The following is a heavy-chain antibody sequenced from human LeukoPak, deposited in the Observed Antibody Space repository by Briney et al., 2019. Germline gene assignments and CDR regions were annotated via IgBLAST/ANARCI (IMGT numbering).Heavy chain of an antibody. D-gene: IGHD3/OR15-3a*01. Sequence: GGSLRLSCAGSGFTFSDYSMNWVRQAPGKGLEWVSYISSGSSTIDNADSAKGRFTISRDNAKNSLYLQMNSLRAEDTAVYYCARVYRNEEGFWTPNNYMDVWGKGTTVTVSS. CDR2: ISSGSSTI. J-gene: IGHJ6*03. CDR1: GFTFSDYS. V-gene: IGHV3-48*01. CDR3: ARVYRNEEGFWTPNNYMDV.